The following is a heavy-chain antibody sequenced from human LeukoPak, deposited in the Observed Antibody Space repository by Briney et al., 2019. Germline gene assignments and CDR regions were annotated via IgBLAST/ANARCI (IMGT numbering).Heavy chain of an antibody. V-gene: IGHV1-18*01. D-gene: IGHD6-6*01. CDR3: ARVIAARAGSYYYYYYMDV. CDR1: GYTFTSYG. Sequence: GASVKVSCKGSGYTFTSYGISWVRQAPGQGREGMGWISAYNGNTNYAQKLQGRVTMTTDTSTSTAYMELRSLRSDDTAVYYCARVIAARAGSYYYYYYMDVWGKGTTVTVSS. J-gene: IGHJ6*03. CDR2: ISAYNGNT.